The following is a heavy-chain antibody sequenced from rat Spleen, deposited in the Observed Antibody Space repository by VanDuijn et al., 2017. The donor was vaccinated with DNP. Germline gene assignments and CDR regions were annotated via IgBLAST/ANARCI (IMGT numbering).Heavy chain of an antibody. CDR2: INAGGGNT. Sequence: EVQLVESGGGLVQPGRSLKLSCVASGFTFSNFGMAWVRQAPTKGLEWVASINAGGGNTFYRDSVKGRFTVSRDNAKNTQYLQMDSLRSEDTATYYCARHPTYGGSNYFDCWGQGVMVTVSS. D-gene: IGHD1-11*01. CDR3: ARHPTYGGSNYFDC. J-gene: IGHJ2*01. CDR1: GFTFSNFG. V-gene: IGHV5S13*01.